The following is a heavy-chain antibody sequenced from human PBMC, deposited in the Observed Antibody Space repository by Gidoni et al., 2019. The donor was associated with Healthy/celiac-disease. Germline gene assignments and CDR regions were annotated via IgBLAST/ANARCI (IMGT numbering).Heavy chain of an antibody. CDR2: IDHSGST. Sequence: QVQLQQWGAGRWKPSETLSLTCAVYGGSFSGYYWRWIRQPPGKGLEWIGEIDHSGSTNYNPSLKSRVTISVDTSKNQFSLKLSSVTAADTAVYYCARAGEGIVGAIGYWGQGTLVTVSS. V-gene: IGHV4-34*01. CDR3: ARAGEGIVGAIGY. J-gene: IGHJ4*02. D-gene: IGHD1-26*01. CDR1: GGSFSGYY.